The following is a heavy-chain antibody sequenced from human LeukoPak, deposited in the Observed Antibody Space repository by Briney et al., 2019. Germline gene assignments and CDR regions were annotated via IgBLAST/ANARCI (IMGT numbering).Heavy chain of an antibody. V-gene: IGHV4-4*07. CDR2: TYISGST. CDR3: ARGAPVAVAAFDY. D-gene: IGHD2-15*01. J-gene: IGHJ4*02. Sequence: SETLSLTCPVSGDSISGYQWNWIRRPAGKGLEWIGRTYISGSTNYNPSLQSRVTISVDQAREQFSLRLSSVTAADTAVYFCARGAPVAVAAFDYWGQGIMVTVSS. CDR1: GDSISGYQ.